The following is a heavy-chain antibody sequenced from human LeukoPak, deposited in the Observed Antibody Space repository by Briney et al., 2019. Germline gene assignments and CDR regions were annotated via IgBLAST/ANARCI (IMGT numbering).Heavy chain of an antibody. V-gene: IGHV3-21*01. D-gene: IGHD3-9*01. CDR2: ISSSSSYI. J-gene: IGHJ6*02. CDR3: ARERILTGYYPTRYYYYGMDV. Sequence: GGSLRLSCAASGFTFSSYSMNWVRQAPGKGLEWVSSISSSSSYIYYADSVKGRFTISRDNAKNSLYLQMNSLRAEDTAVYYCARERILTGYYPTRYYYYGMDVWGQGTTVTVSS. CDR1: GFTFSSYS.